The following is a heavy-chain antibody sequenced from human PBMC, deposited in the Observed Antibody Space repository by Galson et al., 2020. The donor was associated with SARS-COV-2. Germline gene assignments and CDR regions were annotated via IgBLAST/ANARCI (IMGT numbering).Heavy chain of an antibody. CDR2: INPNSGGT. D-gene: IGHD2-2*01. V-gene: IGHV1-2*07. CDR1: GYTFTGYY. CDR3: ARSKLDGDKRLIY. Sequence: ASVKVSCRASGYTFTGYYINWLRQAPGQGPEWMGWINPNSGGTKYAHRFQGRVTMTRDTSISAAYMELSRLTSDDTAVYYFARSKLDGDKRLIYGGQGSLVTVAS. J-gene: IGHJ4*02.